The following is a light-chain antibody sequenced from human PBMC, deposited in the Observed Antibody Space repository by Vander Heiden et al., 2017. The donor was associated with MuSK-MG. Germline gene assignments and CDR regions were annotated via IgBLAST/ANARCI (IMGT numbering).Light chain of an antibody. Sequence: SYELTQPPSVSVSPCPPACITCSGDKLGDKYACWYQQKPGQSPVLVIYQDSKRPSGIPERFSGSNSGNTATLTISGTQAMDEADYYCQAWDSSTVVFGGGTKLTVL. J-gene: IGLJ2*01. V-gene: IGLV3-1*01. CDR3: QAWDSSTVV. CDR2: QDS. CDR1: KLGDKY.